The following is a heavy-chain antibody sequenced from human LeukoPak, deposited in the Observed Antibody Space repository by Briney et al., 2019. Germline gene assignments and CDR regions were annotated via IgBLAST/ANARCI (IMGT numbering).Heavy chain of an antibody. J-gene: IGHJ4*02. CDR3: AREGEWEQEDNYFDY. Sequence: IPSETLSLTCTVSGGSVSSGSYYWSWIRQPPGKGLEWIGYIYYSGSTNYNPSLKSRVTISVDTSKNQFSLKLSSVTAADTAVYYCAREGEWEQEDNYFDYWGQGTLVTVSS. CDR2: IYYSGST. D-gene: IGHD1-26*01. CDR1: GGSVSSGSYY. V-gene: IGHV4-61*01.